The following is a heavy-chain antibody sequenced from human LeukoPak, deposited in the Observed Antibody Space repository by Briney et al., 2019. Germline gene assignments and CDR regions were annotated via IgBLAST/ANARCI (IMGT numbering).Heavy chain of an antibody. CDR1: GGTFSSYA. V-gene: IGHV1-69*13. J-gene: IGHJ5*02. Sequence: SVKVSCKASGGTFSSYAIGWVRQAPGQGLEWMGGIIPIFGTANYAQKFQGRVRITADESTSTAYMELSSLRSEDTAVYYCARDLEDYYDSSGHKGWFDPRGQGTLVTVSS. CDR2: IIPIFGTA. CDR3: ARDLEDYYDSSGHKGWFDP. D-gene: IGHD3-22*01.